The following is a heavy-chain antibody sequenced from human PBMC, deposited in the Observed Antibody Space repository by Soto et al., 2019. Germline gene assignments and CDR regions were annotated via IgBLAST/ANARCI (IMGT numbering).Heavy chain of an antibody. CDR2: FNPILSMS. D-gene: IGHD3-10*01. J-gene: IGHJ4*02. V-gene: IGHV1-69*02. CDR3: VTSYGSGYRAFDF. Sequence: SVEASSKASGVNINFYSINWVRQAPGLVLEWMGRFNPILSMSNYAQKFEGRVTITADKSTNTAYMELSRLRVEDTAMYYCVTSYGSGYRAFDFWGQGAQVTVSS. CDR1: GVNINFYS.